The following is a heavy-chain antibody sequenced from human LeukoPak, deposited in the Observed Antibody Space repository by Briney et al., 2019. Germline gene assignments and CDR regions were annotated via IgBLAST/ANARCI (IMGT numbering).Heavy chain of an antibody. CDR2: IWYDGSNK. CDR3: ARDHVYSSPFDY. J-gene: IGHJ4*02. D-gene: IGHD6-19*01. CDR1: GFTFSSYG. V-gene: IGHV3-33*01. Sequence: QPGGSLRLSCAASGFTFSSYGMHWVRQAPGKGLEWVAVIWYDGSNKYYADSVKGRFTISRDNSKNTLYLQMNSLRAEDTAVYYCARDHVYSSPFDYWGQGTLVTVSS.